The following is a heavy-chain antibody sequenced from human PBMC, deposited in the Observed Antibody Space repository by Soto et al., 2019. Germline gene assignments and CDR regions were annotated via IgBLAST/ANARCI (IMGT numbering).Heavy chain of an antibody. CDR2: INTGNGNT. CDR1: GYRFSDYG. D-gene: IGHD2-21*01. Sequence: QIRLVQSEAEVKKPGASVKVSCTTSGYRFSDYGVSWVRQAPGQGLEWMGWINTGNGNTKFTQNFQGRVTLTTDPSTRTVFLELPSLKFDDTAVYYCARGFIPEDYWGQGTLVTVSS. CDR3: ARGFIPEDY. J-gene: IGHJ4*02. V-gene: IGHV1-18*01.